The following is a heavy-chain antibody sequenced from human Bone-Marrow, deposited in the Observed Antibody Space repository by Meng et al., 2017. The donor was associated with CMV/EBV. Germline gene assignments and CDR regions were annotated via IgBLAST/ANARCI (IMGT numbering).Heavy chain of an antibody. Sequence: ASVKVSCKASGYTFTGYYMHWVRQAPGQGLEWMGWINPNSGGTNYAQKFQGRVTMTRDTSISTAYMELSRLRSDDTAVYYCARDGGLGTGTPYYYYYGMDVWGQGTTVTVSS. CDR1: GYTFTGYY. V-gene: IGHV1-2*02. D-gene: IGHD1-1*01. J-gene: IGHJ6*02. CDR3: ARDGGLGTGTPYYYYYGMDV. CDR2: INPNSGGT.